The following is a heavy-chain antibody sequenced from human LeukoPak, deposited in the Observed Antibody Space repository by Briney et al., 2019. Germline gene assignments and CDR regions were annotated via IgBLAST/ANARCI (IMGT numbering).Heavy chain of an antibody. CDR2: IYPGDSDA. CDR1: GYTFTTYW. Sequence: GDSLKISCQGSGYTFTTYWIAWVRQMPGKGLEWMGSIYPGDSDARYSPSFQGQVTISADKSISTAYLQWSSLKASDTAMYYCASLRYFDWYLDYWGQGTLVTVSS. V-gene: IGHV5-51*01. D-gene: IGHD3-9*01. CDR3: ASLRYFDWYLDY. J-gene: IGHJ4*02.